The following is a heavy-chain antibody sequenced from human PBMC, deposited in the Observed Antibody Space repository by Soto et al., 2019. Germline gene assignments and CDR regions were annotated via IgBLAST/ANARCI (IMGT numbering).Heavy chain of an antibody. CDR1: GFTFSSYA. D-gene: IGHD3-10*01. V-gene: IGHV3-23*01. J-gene: IGHJ4*02. CDR2: ISGSGGST. CDR3: AKGSGTMVRGVIITRYYFDS. Sequence: EVQLLESGGGLVQPGGSLRLSCAASGFTFSSYAMSWVRQAPGKGLEWVSAISGSGGSTYYADSVKGRFTISRDNSKNTLYLQMNSLRAEDTAVYYCAKGSGTMVRGVIITRYYFDSWGLGTLVTVSS.